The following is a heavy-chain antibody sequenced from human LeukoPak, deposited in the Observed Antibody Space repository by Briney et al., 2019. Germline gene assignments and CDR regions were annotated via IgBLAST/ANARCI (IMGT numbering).Heavy chain of an antibody. V-gene: IGHV7-4-1*02. CDR1: GYTFANYG. D-gene: IGHD4-11*01. J-gene: IGHJ4*02. CDR2: INTNTGNP. Sequence: GASVKVSCKASGYTFANYGISWVRQAPGQGLEWMGWINTNTGNPTYAQGFTGRFVFSLDTSVSTAYLQISSLKAEDTAVYYCAREVRAFDYWGQGTLVTVSS. CDR3: AREVRAFDY.